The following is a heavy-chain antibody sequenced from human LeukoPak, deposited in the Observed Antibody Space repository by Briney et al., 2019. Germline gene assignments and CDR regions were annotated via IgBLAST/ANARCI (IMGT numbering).Heavy chain of an antibody. J-gene: IGHJ4*02. V-gene: IGHV3-21*01. CDR2: ISSSSSYI. Sequence: GESLRLSCAASGFTFSSYSMNWVRQAPGKGLEWVSSISSSSSYIYYADSVKGRFTISRDNAKNSLYLQMNSLRAEDTAVYYCAREQQRGGFDYWGQEPLVTVSS. D-gene: IGHD6-25*01. CDR1: GFTFSSYS. CDR3: AREQQRGGFDY.